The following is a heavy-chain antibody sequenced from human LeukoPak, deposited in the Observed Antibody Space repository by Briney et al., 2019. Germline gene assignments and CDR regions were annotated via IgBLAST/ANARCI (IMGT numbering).Heavy chain of an antibody. CDR2: INTNTGNP. CDR3: ARGGEWLVQLTDY. D-gene: IGHD6-19*01. V-gene: IGHV7-4-1*02. CDR1: GYTFTSHD. J-gene: IGHJ4*02. Sequence: ASVKVSCKASGYTFTSHDINWVRQATGQGLEWMGWINTNTGNPTYAQGFTGRFVFSLDTSVSTAYLQISSLKAEDTAVYYCARGGEWLVQLTDYWGQGTLVTVSS.